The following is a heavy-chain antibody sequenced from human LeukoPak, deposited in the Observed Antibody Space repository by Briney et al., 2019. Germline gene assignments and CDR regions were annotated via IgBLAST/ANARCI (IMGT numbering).Heavy chain of an antibody. CDR2: INAGDGNT. J-gene: IGHJ4*02. Sequence: ASVNVSCKASGYTFTSHAMHWVRQAPGQRLECMGWINAGDGNTKYSQKFQDRVTITRDTSASTAYMELGSLRSEDTAVYYCARGFYSNGIGDYWGQGTLVTVSS. CDR3: ARGFYSNGIGDY. V-gene: IGHV1-3*01. CDR1: GYTFTSHA. D-gene: IGHD2-21*01.